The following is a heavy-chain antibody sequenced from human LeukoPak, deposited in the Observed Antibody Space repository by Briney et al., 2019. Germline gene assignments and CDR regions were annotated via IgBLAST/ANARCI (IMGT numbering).Heavy chain of an antibody. J-gene: IGHJ4*02. Sequence: SETMSLTCPVSGGSLSSYYCSWIRPPPGKGLGWNGCIYFSGSNSSNPCLRRRSTISADTSNMQFSLKLISVTAADTAVYYCARRGPAAILDYWGQGTLVTVSS. D-gene: IGHD2-2*01. CDR2: IYFSGSN. CDR1: GGSLSSYY. CDR3: ARRGPAAILDY. V-gene: IGHV4-59*04.